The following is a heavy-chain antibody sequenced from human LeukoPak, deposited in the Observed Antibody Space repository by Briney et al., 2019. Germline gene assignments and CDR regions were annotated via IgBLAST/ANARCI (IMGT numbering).Heavy chain of an antibody. J-gene: IGHJ4*02. CDR2: IKQDGSEK. Sequence: PGGSLRLSSAASGFTFSSSWMSWVRQAPGKGLEWVANIKQDGSEKYYVDSVKGRFTISRDNAKNLLYLQMDSLRAEDTAVYYCARISIAVAGGDYWGQGTLVTVSS. CDR1: GFTFSSSW. V-gene: IGHV3-7*01. D-gene: IGHD6-19*01. CDR3: ARISIAVAGGDY.